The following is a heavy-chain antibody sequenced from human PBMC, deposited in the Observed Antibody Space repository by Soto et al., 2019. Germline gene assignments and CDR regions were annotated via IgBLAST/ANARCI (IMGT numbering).Heavy chain of an antibody. CDR2: ISGSGGST. Sequence: EVQLLESGGGLVQPGGSLRLSCAASGFTFSSYAMSWVRQAPGKGLEWVSAISGSGGSTYYTDSVKGRFTISRDNSKNTLYLQMNSLRAEDTAVYYCAKDYGVVVAAEIDYWGQGTLVTVSS. J-gene: IGHJ4*02. D-gene: IGHD2-15*01. CDR3: AKDYGVVVAAEIDY. V-gene: IGHV3-23*01. CDR1: GFTFSSYA.